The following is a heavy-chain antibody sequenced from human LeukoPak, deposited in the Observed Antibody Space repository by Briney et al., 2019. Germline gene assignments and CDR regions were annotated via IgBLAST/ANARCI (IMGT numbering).Heavy chain of an antibody. D-gene: IGHD2-2*01. Sequence: SETLSLTCTVSGGSISSYYWSWIRQPAGKGLEWIGRIYTSGSTNYNPSLKSRVTMSVDTSKNQFSLKLSSVTAADTAVYYCARVSGYCSSTSCSTYYFDYWGQGTLVTVSS. CDR3: ARVSGYCSSTSCSTYYFDY. V-gene: IGHV4-4*07. CDR1: GGSISSYY. J-gene: IGHJ4*02. CDR2: IYTSGST.